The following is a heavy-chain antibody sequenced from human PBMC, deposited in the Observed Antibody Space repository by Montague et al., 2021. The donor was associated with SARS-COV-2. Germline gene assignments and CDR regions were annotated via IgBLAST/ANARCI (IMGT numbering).Heavy chain of an antibody. Sequence: TLSLTRTLSGGSVSSGGYYWSWIRQHPGKGLEWIGYIYYSGSTYYNPSLKGRVTISVDTSKNQFSLKLSSVTAADTAVYYCARARITMIVVVNAFDIWGQGTMVTVSS. CDR2: IYYSGST. V-gene: IGHV4-31*03. CDR1: GGSVSSGGYY. CDR3: ARARITMIVVVNAFDI. J-gene: IGHJ3*02. D-gene: IGHD3-22*01.